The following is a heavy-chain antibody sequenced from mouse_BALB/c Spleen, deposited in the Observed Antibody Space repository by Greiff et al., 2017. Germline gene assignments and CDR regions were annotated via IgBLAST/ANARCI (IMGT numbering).Heavy chain of an antibody. V-gene: IGHV1-54*03. CDR2: INPGSGGT. Sequence: VQLQQSGAELVRPGTSVKVSCKASGYAFTNYSIEWVKQRPGQGLEWIGVINPGSGGTNYNEKFKGKATLTADKSSSTAYMQLSSLTSDDSAVYFCERGNYDAMDYWGQGTSVTVSS. CDR3: ERGNYDAMDY. J-gene: IGHJ4*01. CDR1: GYAFTNYS. D-gene: IGHD2-1*01.